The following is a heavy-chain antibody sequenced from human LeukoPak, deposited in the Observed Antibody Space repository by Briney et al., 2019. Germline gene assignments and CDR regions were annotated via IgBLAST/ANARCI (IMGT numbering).Heavy chain of an antibody. CDR1: GYSISSGYY. V-gene: IGHV4-38-2*02. CDR2: INHSGST. D-gene: IGHD3-22*01. Sequence: SETLSLTCTVSGYSISSGYYWGWIRQPPGKGLEWIGEINHSGSTNYNPSLKSRVTISVDTSKNQFSLKLSSVTAADTAVYYCARLLDYYDSSGYQYYFDYWGQGTLVTVSS. CDR3: ARLLDYYDSSGYQYYFDY. J-gene: IGHJ4*02.